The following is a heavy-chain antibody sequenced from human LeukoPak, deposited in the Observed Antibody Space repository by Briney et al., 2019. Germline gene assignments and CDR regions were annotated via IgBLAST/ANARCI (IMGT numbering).Heavy chain of an antibody. Sequence: GGSLRLSCAASGFTFSSYGMHWVRQAPGKGLEWVAFIRYDGSNKYYADSVKGRFTISRDNSKNTLYLQMNSLRAEDTAVYYCAKVGSSGNYPPYYFDYWGQGTLVTVSS. CDR1: GFTFSSYG. CDR2: IRYDGSNK. D-gene: IGHD3-22*01. V-gene: IGHV3-30*02. J-gene: IGHJ4*02. CDR3: AKVGSSGNYPPYYFDY.